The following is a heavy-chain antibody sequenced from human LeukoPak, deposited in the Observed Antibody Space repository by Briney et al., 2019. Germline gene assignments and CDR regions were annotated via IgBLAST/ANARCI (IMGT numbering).Heavy chain of an antibody. Sequence: SETLSLTCTVSGGSISSGSYYWSWIRQPPGKGLEWIGYIYHSGSTYYNPSLKSRVTISVDRSKNQFSLKLSSVTAADTAVYYCARDLASTVTYAPYYYYYMDVWGKGTTVTVSS. D-gene: IGHD4-11*01. CDR3: ARDLASTVTYAPYYYYYMDV. CDR2: IYHSGST. V-gene: IGHV4-30-2*01. CDR1: GGSISSGSYY. J-gene: IGHJ6*03.